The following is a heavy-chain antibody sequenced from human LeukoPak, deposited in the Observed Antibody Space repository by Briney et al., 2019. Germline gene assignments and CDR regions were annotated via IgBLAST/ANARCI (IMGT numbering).Heavy chain of an antibody. D-gene: IGHD6-13*01. J-gene: IGHJ4*02. Sequence: ASVKVSCKASGYTFTGYYMHWVRQAPGQGLEWMGWIDPSSGGTNYAQKFQGRVTMTRDTSISTAYMELSRLRSDDTAVYYCARDPEQQLAYFDYWGQGTLVTASS. CDR1: GYTFTGYY. CDR3: ARDPEQQLAYFDY. V-gene: IGHV1-2*02. CDR2: IDPSSGGT.